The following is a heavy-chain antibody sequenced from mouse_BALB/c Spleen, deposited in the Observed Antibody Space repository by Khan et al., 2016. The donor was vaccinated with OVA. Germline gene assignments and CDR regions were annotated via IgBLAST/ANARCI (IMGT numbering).Heavy chain of an antibody. V-gene: IGHV2-6-7*01. CDR1: GFSLTGYG. D-gene: IGHD2-10*01. CDR2: LWGDGST. Sequence: VQLQESGPGLVAPSQSLSITCTVSGFSLTGYGVNWVRQPPGKGLEWLGMLWGDGSTDYNSALKSRLSITKDNSKSQVFLKMNSLQTDDTARYYCARAYYANYREAMDYWGQGNSVTVSS. J-gene: IGHJ4*01. CDR3: ARAYYANYREAMDY.